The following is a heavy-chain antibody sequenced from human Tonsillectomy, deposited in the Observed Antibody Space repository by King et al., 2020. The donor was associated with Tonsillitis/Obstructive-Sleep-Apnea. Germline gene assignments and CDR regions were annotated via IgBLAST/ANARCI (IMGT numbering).Heavy chain of an antibody. V-gene: IGHV2-5*02. Sequence: TLQESGPTLVKPTQTLSLTCTFSGFSLTTSGMGVGWIRQPPGKALEWLALIYWDDDEFYSPPLRSRLTITKDTSKNQVVLTMSDMDPVDTATYFCVHSGTPFYYYYMDVWGQGTTVTVSS. CDR1: GFSLTTSGMG. CDR3: VHSGTPFYYYYMDV. J-gene: IGHJ6*03. CDR2: IYWDDDE. D-gene: IGHD1-26*01.